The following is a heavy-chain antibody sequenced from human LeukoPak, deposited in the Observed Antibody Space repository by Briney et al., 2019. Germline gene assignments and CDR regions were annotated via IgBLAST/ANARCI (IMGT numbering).Heavy chain of an antibody. D-gene: IGHD6-19*01. CDR3: AKDISGWGWYYYGMDV. V-gene: IGHV3-30-3*01. CDR2: ISYDGSNK. Sequence: GGSLRLSCAASGFTFSSYAMHWVRQAPGEGLEWVAVISYDGSNKYYADSVKGRFTISRDNSKNTLYLQMNSLRPEDTAVYYCAKDISGWGWYYYGMDVWGKGTTVTVSP. J-gene: IGHJ6*04. CDR1: GFTFSSYA.